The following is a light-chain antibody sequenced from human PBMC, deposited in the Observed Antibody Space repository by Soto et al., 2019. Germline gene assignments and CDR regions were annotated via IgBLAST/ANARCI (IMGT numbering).Light chain of an antibody. CDR3: QQSGSSPWT. CDR2: GAS. V-gene: IGKV3-20*01. J-gene: IGKJ1*01. CDR1: QSVSSNY. Sequence: EIVLTQSPGTLSLSAGDRATLSCRASQSVSSNYLAWYQQKPDQTPRLLIYGASSRATGIPDRFSGSGSGTDFPLTISRLEPEDYAVDYCQQSGSSPWTFGQGTKVEIK.